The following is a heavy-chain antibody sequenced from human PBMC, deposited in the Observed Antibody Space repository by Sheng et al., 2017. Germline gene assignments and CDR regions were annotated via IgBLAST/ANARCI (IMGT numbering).Heavy chain of an antibody. D-gene: IGHD3-22*01. V-gene: IGHV3-30*04. J-gene: IGHJ4*02. CDR3: ARAPYDSSGYSLDY. Sequence: QVQLVESGGGVVQPGRSLRLSCAASGFTFSSYAMHWVRQAPGKGLEWVAVISYDGSKKYYADSVKGRFTISRDNSKNTLYLQMNSLRAEDTAVYYCARAPYDSSGYSLDYWGQGTLVIVSS. CDR1: GFTFSSYA. CDR2: ISYDGSKK.